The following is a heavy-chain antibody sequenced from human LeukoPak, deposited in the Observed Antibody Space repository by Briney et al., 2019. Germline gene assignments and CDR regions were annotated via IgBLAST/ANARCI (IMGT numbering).Heavy chain of an antibody. CDR3: ASALDY. V-gene: IGHV3-30*03. Sequence: GRSLRLSCAASGFTFSNSVMHWVRRAPGKGLEWVAGISYDGSNKYYADSVKGRFTISRDNSKNTLYVQMNSLRVEDTAVYYCASALDYWGQGTLVTVSS. J-gene: IGHJ4*02. CDR1: GFTFSNSV. CDR2: ISYDGSNK.